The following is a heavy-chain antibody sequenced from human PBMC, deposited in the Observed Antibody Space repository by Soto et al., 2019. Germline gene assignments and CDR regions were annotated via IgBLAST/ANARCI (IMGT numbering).Heavy chain of an antibody. CDR2: IIPIFGTA. J-gene: IGHJ4*02. Sequence: SVKVSCKASGGTFSSYAIGWVRQAPGQGLEWMGGIIPIFGTANYAQKFQGRVTITADKSTSTAYMELSSLRSEDTAVYYCARDLYYYDSSGNFDYWGQGTMVTVSS. V-gene: IGHV1-69*06. CDR3: ARDLYYYDSSGNFDY. CDR1: GGTFSSYA. D-gene: IGHD3-22*01.